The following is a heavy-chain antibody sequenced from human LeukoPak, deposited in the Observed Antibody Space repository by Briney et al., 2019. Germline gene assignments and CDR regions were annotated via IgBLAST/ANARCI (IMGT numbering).Heavy chain of an antibody. D-gene: IGHD3-22*01. Sequence: GGSLRLSCAASGFTFDDYAMHWVRQAPGKGLEWVSLISWDGGSTYYADSVKGRFTISRDNSKNSLYLQMNSLRAEDTALYYCAKSKSYDSSGYFRYYFDYWGQGTLVTVSS. J-gene: IGHJ4*02. CDR1: GFTFDDYA. CDR2: ISWDGGST. V-gene: IGHV3-43D*03. CDR3: AKSKSYDSSGYFRYYFDY.